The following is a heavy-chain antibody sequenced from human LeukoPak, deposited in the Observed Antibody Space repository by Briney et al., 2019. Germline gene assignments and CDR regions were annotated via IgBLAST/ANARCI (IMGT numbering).Heavy chain of an antibody. D-gene: IGHD3-10*01. J-gene: IGHJ5*02. CDR1: GGSISSGDYY. CDR2: IYYSGST. CDR3: ARQYGSGSYYNWFDP. V-gene: IGHV4-30-4*01. Sequence: SQTLSLTCTVSGGSISSGDYYWSWIRQPPGKGLEWIGYIYYSGSTYYNPSLKSRVTISVDTSKNRFSLKLSSVTAADTAVYYCARQYGSGSYYNWFDPWGQGTLVTVSS.